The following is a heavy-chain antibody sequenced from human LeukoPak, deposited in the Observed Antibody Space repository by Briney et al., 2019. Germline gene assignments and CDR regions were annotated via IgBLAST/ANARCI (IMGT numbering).Heavy chain of an antibody. D-gene: IGHD1-26*01. J-gene: IGHJ4*02. V-gene: IGHV4-34*01. CDR1: GGSFSGYY. Sequence: PSETLSLTCAVYGGSFSGYYWSWIRQPPGKGLEWIGEINHSGSTNYNPSLKSRVTISVDTSKNQFSLKLSSVTAADTAVYYCAREVRSSINFDYWGQGTLVTVSS. CDR3: AREVRSSINFDY. CDR2: INHSGST.